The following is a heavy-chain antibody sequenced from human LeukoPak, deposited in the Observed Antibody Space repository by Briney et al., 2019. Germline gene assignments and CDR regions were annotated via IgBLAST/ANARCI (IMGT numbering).Heavy chain of an antibody. CDR2: ISYDGSNK. D-gene: IGHD3-22*01. CDR1: GFTFSSYG. Sequence: GGSLRLSCAASGFTFSSYGMHWVRQAPGKGLEWVAVISYDGSNKYYVDSVKGRFTISRDNSKNTLYLQMNSLRAEDTAVYYCVRDLGYDSSGSYWYFDLWGRGTLVTVSS. CDR3: VRDLGYDSSGSYWYFDL. V-gene: IGHV3-30*03. J-gene: IGHJ2*01.